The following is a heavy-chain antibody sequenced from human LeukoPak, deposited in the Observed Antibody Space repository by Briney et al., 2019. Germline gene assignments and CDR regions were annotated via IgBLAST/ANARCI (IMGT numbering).Heavy chain of an antibody. V-gene: IGHV4-4*07. CDR3: ARSSVADSYYYYYMDV. J-gene: IGHJ6*03. Sequence: SETLSLTCTVSGGSISSYHWNWIRQPAGKGLEWIGRIYTSGSTNYNPSLKSRVSMSLDTSKNQFSLRLSSVTAADTAVYYCARSSVADSYYYYYMDVWGKGTTVTVSS. CDR2: IYTSGST. D-gene: IGHD6-19*01. CDR1: GGSISSYH.